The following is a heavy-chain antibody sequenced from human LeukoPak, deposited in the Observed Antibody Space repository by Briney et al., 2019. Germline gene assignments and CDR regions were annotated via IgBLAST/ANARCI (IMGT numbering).Heavy chain of an antibody. D-gene: IGHD3-22*01. J-gene: IGHJ6*03. V-gene: IGHV4-34*01. CDR3: ARDDRRTYYMDV. CDR1: GGSFSNYY. CDR2: INHSGST. Sequence: SETLSLTCAVYGGSFSNYYWSWIRQSPGKGLEWIGEINHSGSTNYNPSLKSRVTISVDTSKNQFSLNLSSVTAADTPMYYCARDDRRTYYMDVWGKGTTVTVSS.